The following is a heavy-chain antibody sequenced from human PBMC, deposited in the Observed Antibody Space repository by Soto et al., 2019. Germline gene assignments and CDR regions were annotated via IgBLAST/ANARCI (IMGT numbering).Heavy chain of an antibody. D-gene: IGHD4-17*01. Sequence: GGSLRLSCAASGFTFSSYAMSWVRQAPGKGLEWVSAISGSGGSTYYADSVKGRFTISRDNSKNTLYLQMNSLRAEDTAVYYCLIRAVTTLGGAKGGYWGQGTLVTVSS. V-gene: IGHV3-23*01. CDR2: ISGSGGST. CDR3: LIRAVTTLGGAKGGY. J-gene: IGHJ4*02. CDR1: GFTFSSYA.